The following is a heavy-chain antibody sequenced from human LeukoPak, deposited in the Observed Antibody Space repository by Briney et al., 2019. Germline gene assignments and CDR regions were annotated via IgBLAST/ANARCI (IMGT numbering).Heavy chain of an antibody. D-gene: IGHD1-26*01. J-gene: IGHJ3*02. CDR1: GFTFSSYS. CDR2: ISSSSSYI. Sequence: PGGSLRLSCAASGFTFSSYSMIWVRQAPGKGLEWVSSISSSSSYIYYADSVKGRFTISRDNAKNSLYLQMNSLRAEDTAVYYCAREGLVGAFDIWGQGTMVTVSP. V-gene: IGHV3-21*01. CDR3: AREGLVGAFDI.